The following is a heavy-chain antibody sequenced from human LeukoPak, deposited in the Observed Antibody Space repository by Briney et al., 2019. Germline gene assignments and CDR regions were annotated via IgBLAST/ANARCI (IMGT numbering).Heavy chain of an antibody. CDR2: ISSSSSYI. Sequence: GGSLRLSCAASGFTFSSYSMNWVRQAPGKGLEWVSSISSSSSYIYYADSVKGRFTISRDNAKNSLYLQMNSLRAEDTAVYYCARFEAVYYYGMDVWGQGTTVTVSS. CDR1: GFTFSSYS. CDR3: ARFEAVYYYGMDV. V-gene: IGHV3-21*01. D-gene: IGHD6-19*01. J-gene: IGHJ6*02.